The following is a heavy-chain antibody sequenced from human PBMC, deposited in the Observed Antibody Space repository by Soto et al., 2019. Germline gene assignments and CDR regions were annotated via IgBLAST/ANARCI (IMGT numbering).Heavy chain of an antibody. V-gene: IGHV5-10-1*01. CDR1: GYSFTSYW. J-gene: IGHJ6*02. D-gene: IGHD2-2*01. CDR3: ARYIVVVPAASPHLRDTLKMDV. CDR2: IDPSDSYT. Sequence: GESLKISCKGSGYSFTSYWISWVRQMPGKGLEWMGRIDPSDSYTNYSPSFQGHVTISADKSISTAYLQWSSLKASDTAMYYCARYIVVVPAASPHLRDTLKMDVWGQGTTVTVSS.